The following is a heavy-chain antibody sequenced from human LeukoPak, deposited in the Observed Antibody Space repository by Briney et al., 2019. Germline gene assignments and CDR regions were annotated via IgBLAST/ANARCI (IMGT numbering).Heavy chain of an antibody. CDR1: GFTFSSYE. V-gene: IGHV3-48*03. CDR3: ARVGEDTAMVTLGRVY. Sequence: GGSLRLSCAASGFTFSSYEMNWVRQAPGKGLEWVSYISSSGSTIYYADSVKGRFTISRDNAKTSLYLQMNSLRAEDTAVYYCARVGEDTAMVTLGRVYWGQGTLVTVSS. J-gene: IGHJ4*02. CDR2: ISSSGSTI. D-gene: IGHD5-18*01.